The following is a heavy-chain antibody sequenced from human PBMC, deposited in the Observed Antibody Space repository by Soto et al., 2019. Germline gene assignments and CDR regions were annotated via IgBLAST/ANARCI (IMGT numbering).Heavy chain of an antibody. Sequence: SQTLSLTCAISGDSVSSNSATWNWIRQSPSRGLEWLGRTYHRSKWYNDYAVSVKSRISINPDTSKNQFSLQLNSVTPEDSAVYYCASMEWESSGYADYWGQGTQVTVSS. J-gene: IGHJ4*02. V-gene: IGHV6-1*01. CDR2: TYHRSKWYN. CDR3: ASMEWESSGYADY. D-gene: IGHD5-12*01. CDR1: GDSVSSNSAT.